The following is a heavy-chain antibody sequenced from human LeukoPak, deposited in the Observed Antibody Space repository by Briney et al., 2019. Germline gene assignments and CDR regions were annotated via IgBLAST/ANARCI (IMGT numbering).Heavy chain of an antibody. D-gene: IGHD3-22*01. CDR3: ARGADYDSSGGAFDI. J-gene: IGHJ3*02. CDR2: ISSSGSTI. CDR1: GFTFSSYE. Sequence: GGSLRLSCTASGFTFSSYEMNWVRQAPGKGLEWVSYISSSGSTIYYADSVKGRFTISRDNAKNSLYLQMNSLRAEDTAVYYCARGADYDSSGGAFDIWGQGTMVTVSS. V-gene: IGHV3-48*03.